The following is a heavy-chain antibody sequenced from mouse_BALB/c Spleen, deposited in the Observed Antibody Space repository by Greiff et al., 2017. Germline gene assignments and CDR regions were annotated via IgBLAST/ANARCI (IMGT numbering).Heavy chain of an antibody. Sequence: EVHLVESGPGLVKPSQSLSLTCSVTGYSITSGYYWNWIRQFPGNKLEWMGYISYDGSNNYNPSLKNRISITRDTSKNQFFLKLNSVTTEDTATYYCARGARAYGTWFAYWGQGTLVTVSA. CDR1: GYSITSGYY. D-gene: IGHD1-1*02. CDR3: ARGARAYGTWFAY. J-gene: IGHJ3*01. CDR2: ISYDGSN. V-gene: IGHV3-6*02.